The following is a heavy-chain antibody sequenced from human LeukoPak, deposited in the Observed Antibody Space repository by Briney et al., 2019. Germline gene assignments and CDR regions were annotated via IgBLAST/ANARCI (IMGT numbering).Heavy chain of an antibody. CDR1: GYTFTDYY. CDR3: ARDAHNGYEFHDWFDP. J-gene: IGHJ5*02. D-gene: IGHD5-12*01. Sequence: ASVKVSCKASGYTFTDYYIHWVRQAPGRGLEWMGWINPNSGGTKYAQKFQGRVTMTTDTSISTAYMEMSRLTSDGTAVYYCARDAHNGYEFHDWFDPWGQGALVTVSS. V-gene: IGHV1-2*02. CDR2: INPNSGGT.